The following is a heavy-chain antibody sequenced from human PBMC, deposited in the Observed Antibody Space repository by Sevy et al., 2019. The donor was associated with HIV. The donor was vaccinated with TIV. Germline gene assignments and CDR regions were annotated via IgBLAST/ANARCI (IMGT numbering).Heavy chain of an antibody. J-gene: IGHJ4*02. CDR1: GFTFSNAW. Sequence: GGSLRLSCAASGFTFSNAWMSWVRQAPGKGLEWVGRIKSKTDGGTTDYAAPVKGRFTISRDDSKNTLYLKMNSLKTEDTAVYYCTTRITMIVVVITYDYWGQGTLVTVSS. CDR2: IKSKTDGGTT. CDR3: TTRITMIVVVITYDY. V-gene: IGHV3-15*01. D-gene: IGHD3-22*01.